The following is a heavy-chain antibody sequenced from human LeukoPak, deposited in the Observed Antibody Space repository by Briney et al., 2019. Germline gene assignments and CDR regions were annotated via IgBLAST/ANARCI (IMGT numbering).Heavy chain of an antibody. J-gene: IGHJ4*02. CDR1: GFTFSSYD. D-gene: IGHD6-19*01. CDR3: AARPPIVVAGPFDY. Sequence: GGSLRLSCAASGFTFSSYDMHWVRQATGKGLEWVSAIGTAGDTYYPGSVTGRFTISRENAKNSLYLQMNSLRVEDTAVYYCAARPPIVVAGPFDYWGQGTLVTVSS. V-gene: IGHV3-13*04. CDR2: IGTAGDT.